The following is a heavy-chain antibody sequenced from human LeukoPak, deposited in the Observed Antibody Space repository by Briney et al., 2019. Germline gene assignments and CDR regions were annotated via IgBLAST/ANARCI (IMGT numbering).Heavy chain of an antibody. V-gene: IGHV3-23*01. CDR3: AKVQAAAADDAFDI. J-gene: IGHJ3*02. CDR1: GFTFSNYP. D-gene: IGHD6-13*01. Sequence: GGSLRLSCAASGFTFSNYPMSWVRQAPGKGLEGVSAISGSGGRTYYEDSVKGRFTISRDNSKNTLYLQMNSLRAEDTAVYYCAKVQAAAADDAFDIWGQGTMVTVSS. CDR2: ISGSGGRT.